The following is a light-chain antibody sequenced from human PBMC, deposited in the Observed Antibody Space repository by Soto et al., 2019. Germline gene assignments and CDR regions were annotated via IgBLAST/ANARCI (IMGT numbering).Light chain of an antibody. CDR3: QQYNRYSTWT. CDR1: QSISSW. CDR2: DAS. Sequence: DIQMTQSPSTLSASVGDRVTITCRASQSISSWLAWYQQKPGKAPKLLIYDASSLESGVPSRFSGSGSGTEFTLTISSLQPGDFATYYCQQYNRYSTWTFGQGTKV. V-gene: IGKV1-5*01. J-gene: IGKJ1*01.